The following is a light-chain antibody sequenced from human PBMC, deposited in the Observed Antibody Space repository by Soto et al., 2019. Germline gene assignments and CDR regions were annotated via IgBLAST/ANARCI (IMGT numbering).Light chain of an antibody. Sequence: EIVLTLSPATLYLSPGERATLSCRASQSISTYLAWYQQKPGQPPRLLIYDASHRATGIPARFGGSGSGTDFTLTISNLQPEDVATYYCQKHNSAPLTFGGGTKVDI. CDR1: QSISTY. CDR2: DAS. CDR3: QKHNSAPLT. V-gene: IGKV3-11*01. J-gene: IGKJ4*01.